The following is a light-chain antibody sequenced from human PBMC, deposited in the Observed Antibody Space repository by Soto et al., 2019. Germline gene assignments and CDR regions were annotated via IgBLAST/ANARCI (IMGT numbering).Light chain of an antibody. J-gene: IGLJ2*01. CDR1: SSNIGRNY. Sequence: QSVLTQPPSASGTPGQRSTSPCSGGSSNIGRNYVHWYHQLPGTAPKLVTHSNNQRPSGVPDRVSGSKSGTSASLSIIGLRSEDEGDYYCAAWDDSLSGVLFGGGTKVTVL. CDR3: AAWDDSLSGVL. V-gene: IGLV1-47*02. CDR2: SNN.